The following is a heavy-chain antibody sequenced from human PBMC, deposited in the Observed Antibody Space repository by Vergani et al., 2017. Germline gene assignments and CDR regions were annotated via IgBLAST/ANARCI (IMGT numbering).Heavy chain of an antibody. CDR3: ARGDPTMEDY. D-gene: IGHD4/OR15-4a*01. J-gene: IGHJ4*02. CDR1: GGTFSSYA. Sequence: QVQLVQSGAEVKKPGSSVKVSCKASGGTFSSYAISWVRQAPGQGLEWMGRIIPILGTANYAQKFQGSVTITRDTSASTAYMELRSLRSDDTAVYYCARGDPTMEDYWGQGTLVTVSS. V-gene: IGHV1-69*04. CDR2: IIPILGTA.